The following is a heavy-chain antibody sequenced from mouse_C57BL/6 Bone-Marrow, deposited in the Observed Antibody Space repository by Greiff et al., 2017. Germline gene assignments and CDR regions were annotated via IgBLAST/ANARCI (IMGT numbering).Heavy chain of an antibody. D-gene: IGHD1-1*01. CDR2: INPSTGGT. CDR1: GYSFTGYY. J-gene: IGHJ3*01. Sequence: VQLQQSGPELVKPGASVQISCKASGYSFTGYYMNWVKQSPEKSLEWIGEINPSTGGTTYNQKFKAKATLTVDKSSSTAYMQLKSLTSEDSAVYYCARGVLLWFAYWGQGTLVTVSA. CDR3: ARGVLLWFAY. V-gene: IGHV1-42*01.